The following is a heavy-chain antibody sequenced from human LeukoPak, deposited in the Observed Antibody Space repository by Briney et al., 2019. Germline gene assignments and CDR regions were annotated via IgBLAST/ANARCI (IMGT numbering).Heavy chain of an antibody. CDR2: ISYDGSNK. J-gene: IGHJ4*02. CDR1: GFTFSSYA. Sequence: GGSLRLSCAASGFTFSSYAMHWVRQAPGKGLEWVAVISYDGSNKYYADSVKGRFTISRDNSKNTLYLQMNSLRAEDTAVYYCATAPGAVASPHPFDYWGQGTLVTVSS. V-gene: IGHV3-30*04. D-gene: IGHD6-19*01. CDR3: ATAPGAVASPHPFDY.